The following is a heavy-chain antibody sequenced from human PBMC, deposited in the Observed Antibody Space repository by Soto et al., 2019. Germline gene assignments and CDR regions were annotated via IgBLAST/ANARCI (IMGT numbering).Heavy chain of an antibody. J-gene: IGHJ5*02. D-gene: IGHD3-10*01. CDR3: ARCLPPLRTMVRGVTHNWFDP. V-gene: IGHV1-46*01. CDR2: INPSGGST. Sequence: GASVKVSCKASGYTFTNYYMHWVRQAPGQGLEWMGIINPSGGSTSYAQKFQGRVTITRDTSASTAYMELSSLRSEDTAVYYCARCLPPLRTMVRGVTHNWFDPWGQGTLVTVSS. CDR1: GYTFTNYY.